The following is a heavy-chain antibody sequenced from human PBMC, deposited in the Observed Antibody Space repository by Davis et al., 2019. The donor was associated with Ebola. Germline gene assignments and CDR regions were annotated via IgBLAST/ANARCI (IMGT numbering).Heavy chain of an antibody. V-gene: IGHV1-2*02. CDR2: INPNTGVT. D-gene: IGHD2-8*01. CDR1: AYPFTDYF. Sequence: ASVKVSCKASAYPFTDYFIHWVRQAPGQGLEWMGWINPNTGVTDSARKYQGRVTLTRDTSIGTVYLDLRRLRFDDTAVYYCARARSKLMAYFDYWGQGTLVTVSS. J-gene: IGHJ4*02. CDR3: ARARSKLMAYFDY.